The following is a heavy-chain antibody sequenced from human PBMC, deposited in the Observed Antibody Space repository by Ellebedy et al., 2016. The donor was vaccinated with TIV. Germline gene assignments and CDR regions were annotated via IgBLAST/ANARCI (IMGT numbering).Heavy chain of an antibody. J-gene: IGHJ4*02. CDR2: IYYSGRS. Sequence: MPSETLSLTCTVSGGSITSGGYYWTSIRQHPGKGLVWIGYIYYSGRSYYNPSLKSRLTISVDKSQNQFYLKLSSVTAADTAVYYCARGYDYWGQGTLVTVSS. V-gene: IGHV4-31*03. CDR3: ARGYDY. CDR1: GGSITSGGYY.